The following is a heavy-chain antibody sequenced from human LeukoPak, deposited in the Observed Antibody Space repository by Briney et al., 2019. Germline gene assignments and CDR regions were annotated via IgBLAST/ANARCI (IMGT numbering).Heavy chain of an antibody. CDR1: GGSFSGYY. V-gene: IGHV4-34*01. J-gene: IGHJ5*02. Sequence: PSETLSLTCAVYGGSFSGYYWSLIRQPPGKGLEWIGEINHSGSTNYNPSLKSRVTISVDTSKNQFSLKLSSVTAADTAVYYCARVLAADPWAQGTLVTVSS. D-gene: IGHD3-3*02. CDR3: ARVLAADP. CDR2: INHSGST.